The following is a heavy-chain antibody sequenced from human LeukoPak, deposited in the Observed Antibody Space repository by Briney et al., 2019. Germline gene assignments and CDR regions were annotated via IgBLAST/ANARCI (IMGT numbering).Heavy chain of an antibody. D-gene: IGHD3-16*01. V-gene: IGHV4-39*07. CDR1: GDSISSGTYY. CDR2: INHSGST. CDR3: ARGQHDGGDDY. J-gene: IGHJ4*02. Sequence: SETLSLACAVSGDSISSGTYYWGWIRQPPGKGLEWIGEINHSGSTNYNPSLKSRVTISVDTSKNQFSLKLSSVTAADTAVYYCARGQHDGGDDYWGQGTLVTVSS.